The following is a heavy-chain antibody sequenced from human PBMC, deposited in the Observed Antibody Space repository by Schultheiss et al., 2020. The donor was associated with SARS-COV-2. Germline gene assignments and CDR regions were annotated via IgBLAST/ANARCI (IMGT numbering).Heavy chain of an antibody. J-gene: IGHJ5*02. CDR1: GYTFTSYD. V-gene: IGHV1-2*04. D-gene: IGHD4-17*01. CDR3: ARESSHDYGDYTFWFDP. CDR2: MNPNSGGT. Sequence: ASVKVSCKASGYTFTSYDINWVRQATGQGLEWMGWMNPNSGGTNYAQKFQGWVTMTRDTSISTAYMELSRLRSDDTAVYYCARESSHDYGDYTFWFDPWGQGTLVTVSS.